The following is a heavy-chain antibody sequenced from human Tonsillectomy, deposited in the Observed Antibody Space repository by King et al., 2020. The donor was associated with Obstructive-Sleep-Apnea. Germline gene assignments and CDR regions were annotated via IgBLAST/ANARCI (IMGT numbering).Heavy chain of an antibody. CDR2: INHSGST. CDR1: GGSFSGYY. D-gene: IGHD5-18*01. J-gene: IGHJ4*01. V-gene: IGHV4-34*01. CDR3: ARGGVGLWLN. Sequence: VQLQQWGAGLLKPSETLSLTCAVYGGSFSGYYWTWIRQPPGKGLEWIGEINHSGSTNYNPSLKSRVTISVDTSKNQFSLKLSSLTAADTAVYYCARGGVGLWLNWGHGTLVTVSS.